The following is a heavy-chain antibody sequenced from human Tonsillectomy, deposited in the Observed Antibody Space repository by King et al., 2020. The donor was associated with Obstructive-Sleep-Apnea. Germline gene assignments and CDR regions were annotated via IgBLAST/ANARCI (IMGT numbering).Heavy chain of an antibody. Sequence: VQLQQWGAGLLKPSETLSLTCAVYGGSFRGYYWRWIRQTPGKGLEWIWEIKQSGSTNNNPSPKDRVTMSGDTSKNHFSLKLRSVTAADTAVYYCARGSGYVDYWGQGTLVTVSS. D-gene: IGHD1-26*01. V-gene: IGHV4-34*01. CDR3: ARGSGYVDY. J-gene: IGHJ4*02. CDR2: IKQSGST. CDR1: GGSFRGYY.